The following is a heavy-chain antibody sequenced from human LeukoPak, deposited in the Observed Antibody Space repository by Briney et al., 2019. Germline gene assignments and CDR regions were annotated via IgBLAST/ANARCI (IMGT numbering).Heavy chain of an antibody. CDR3: TVDYYDSSGYSHY. CDR1: GFTFGDYA. D-gene: IGHD3-22*01. CDR2: IRSKSYGGTT. Sequence: PGRSLRLSCTASGFTFGDYAMSWFRQAPGKGLGWVGFIRSKSYGGTTEYAASVKGRFTISRHDSKSIAYLQMNSLKTEDTAVYYCTVDYYDSSGYSHYWGQGTLVTVSS. J-gene: IGHJ4*02. V-gene: IGHV3-49*03.